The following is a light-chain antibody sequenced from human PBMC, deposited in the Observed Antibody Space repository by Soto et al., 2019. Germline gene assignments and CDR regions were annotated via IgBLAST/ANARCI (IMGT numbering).Light chain of an antibody. CDR1: QTIRSNY. Sequence: ETVLTQSPGTLSLSPGERATLSCRASQTIRSNYLTWYRQTPGQAPRLLIYGASNRATGIADRFSGSGSGTDFTLIISRLEPEDFAQYYCQQYGSSPWTFGHGTKVEI. CDR2: GAS. V-gene: IGKV3-20*01. CDR3: QQYGSSPWT. J-gene: IGKJ1*01.